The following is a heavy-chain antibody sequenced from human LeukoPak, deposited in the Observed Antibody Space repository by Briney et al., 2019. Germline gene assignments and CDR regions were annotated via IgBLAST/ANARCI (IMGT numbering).Heavy chain of an antibody. CDR3: AKSRVGATTLFDY. J-gene: IGHJ4*02. CDR2: ISGSGGST. CDR1: GFTFSSYG. V-gene: IGHV3-23*01. Sequence: GGSLRLSCAASGFTFSSYGMSWVRQAPGKRLEWVSAISGSGGSTYYADSVKGRFTISRDNSKNTLYLQMNSLRAEDTAVYYCAKSRVGATTLFDYWGQGTLVTVSS. D-gene: IGHD1-26*01.